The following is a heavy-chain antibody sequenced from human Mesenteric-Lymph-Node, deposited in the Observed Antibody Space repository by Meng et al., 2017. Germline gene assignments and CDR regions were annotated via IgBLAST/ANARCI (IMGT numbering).Heavy chain of an antibody. CDR2: ISHEGSLK. Sequence: GGSLRLSCTASGFTFSNYAMHWVRQAPGKGLEWVAVISHEGSLKYYADSVKGRFTISRDDSKNTLYLQMNSLRGEDMAVYYCARDVMGGVFDYWGQGTLVTVSS. CDR3: ARDVMGGVFDY. J-gene: IGHJ4*01. CDR1: GFTFSNYA. V-gene: IGHV3-30*04. D-gene: IGHD2-8*02.